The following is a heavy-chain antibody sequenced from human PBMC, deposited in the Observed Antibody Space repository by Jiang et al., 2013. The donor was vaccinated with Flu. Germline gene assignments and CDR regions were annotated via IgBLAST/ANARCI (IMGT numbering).Heavy chain of an antibody. Sequence: GPGLVKPSGTLSLTCAVSGGSISSSDWWTWVRQPPGKGLEWVGEIYHSGSTNYNPSLKSRVTISVDKSKNQFSLNLSSVTAADTAVYFCARGNILTGYYSRADFFDYWGQGTLVTVSS. D-gene: IGHD3-9*01. V-gene: IGHV4-4*02. CDR3: ARGNILTGYYSRADFFDY. J-gene: IGHJ4*02. CDR1: GGSISSSDW. CDR2: IYHSGST.